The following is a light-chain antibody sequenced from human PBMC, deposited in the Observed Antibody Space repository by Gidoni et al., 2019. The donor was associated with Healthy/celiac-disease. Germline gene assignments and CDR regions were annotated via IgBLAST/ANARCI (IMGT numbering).Light chain of an antibody. CDR1: SSNIGSNY. J-gene: IGLJ1*01. V-gene: IGLV1-47*01. CDR2: RKN. Sequence: QSVLPQPPSASGTPGPRVTISCSGSSSNIGSNYVYWYQQLPGTAPKLLIYRKNQRPSGVPDRFSGSKSGTSASLAISGLRSEDEADYYCAAWDDSLSGYVFGTGTKVTVL. CDR3: AAWDDSLSGYV.